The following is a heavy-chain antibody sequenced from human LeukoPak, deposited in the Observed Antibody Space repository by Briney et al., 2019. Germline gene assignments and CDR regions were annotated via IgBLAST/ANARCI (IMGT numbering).Heavy chain of an antibody. CDR2: IKQDGSEK. D-gene: IGHD1-14*01. Sequence: PGGSRRLSCADSGFTFSSYWMSWVRQAPGKGLEWVANIKQDGSEKYYVDSVKGRFTISRDNAKNSLYLQMNSLRAEDTAVYYCARDGNDGFDYWGQGTLVTVSS. V-gene: IGHV3-7*05. CDR1: GFTFSSYW. J-gene: IGHJ4*02. CDR3: ARDGNDGFDY.